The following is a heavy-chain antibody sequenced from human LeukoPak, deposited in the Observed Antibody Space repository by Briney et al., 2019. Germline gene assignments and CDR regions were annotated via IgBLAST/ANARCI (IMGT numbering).Heavy chain of an antibody. J-gene: IGHJ4*02. D-gene: IGHD3-9*01. CDR1: GYTFNSSY. CDR3: ATVLLRYFDY. Sequence: ASVKVSCKASGYTFNSSYMHWVRQAPGQGLEWMGIINPSDDSTRYAQKFQGRVTMTEDTSTDTAYMELSSLRSEDTAVYYCATVLLRYFDYWGQGTLVTVSS. CDR2: INPSDDST. V-gene: IGHV1-46*02.